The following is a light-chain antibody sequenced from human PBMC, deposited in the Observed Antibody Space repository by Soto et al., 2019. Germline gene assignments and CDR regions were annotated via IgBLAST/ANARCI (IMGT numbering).Light chain of an antibody. CDR1: NIGSKS. CDR2: DDS. Sequence: LTQPPSVSVAPGQTARITCGGNNIGSKSVHWYQRKPGQAPVLVVYDDSDRPSGIPERFSGSNSGNTATLTISRVEAGDEADYYCQVWDSSSDHYVAFGGGTKVTVL. CDR3: QVWDSSSDHYVA. J-gene: IGLJ2*01. V-gene: IGLV3-21*02.